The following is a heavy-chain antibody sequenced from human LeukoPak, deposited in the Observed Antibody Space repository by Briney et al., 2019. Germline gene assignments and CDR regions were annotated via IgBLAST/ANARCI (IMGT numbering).Heavy chain of an antibody. CDR3: ARGGGGYFLDY. CDR1: GFXFSGYW. J-gene: IGHJ4*02. D-gene: IGHD1-26*01. V-gene: IGHV3-74*01. Sequence: GGSLRLSCAASGFXFSGYWMHWVRQIPGKGLVWVSRIYNDGSSTGYADSVKGRFTISRDNAKNTVYLQMNSLRAEDTAVYYCARGGGGYFLDYWGQGPWSPSLQ. CDR2: IYNDGSST.